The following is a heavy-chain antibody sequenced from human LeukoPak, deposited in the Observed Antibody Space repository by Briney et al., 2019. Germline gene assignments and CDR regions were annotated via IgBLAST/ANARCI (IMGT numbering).Heavy chain of an antibody. Sequence: GGSLRLSCAASGFTFSSYSMNWVRQAPGKGLEWVSSISSSSSYIYYADSVKGRFTISRDNAKNSLYLQMNSLRAEDTAVYYCARSDDYDGGAFDIWGQGTMVTVSS. V-gene: IGHV3-21*01. CDR1: GFTFSSYS. D-gene: IGHD4-17*01. J-gene: IGHJ3*02. CDR3: ARSDDYDGGAFDI. CDR2: ISSSSSYI.